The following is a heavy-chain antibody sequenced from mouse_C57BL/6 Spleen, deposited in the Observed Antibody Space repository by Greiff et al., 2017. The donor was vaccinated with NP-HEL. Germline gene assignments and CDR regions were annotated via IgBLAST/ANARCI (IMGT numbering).Heavy chain of an antibody. J-gene: IGHJ1*03. D-gene: IGHD2-4*01. CDR3: AREGLRRYFDV. CDR2: IYPSDSET. V-gene: IGHV1-61*01. CDR1: GYTFTSYW. Sequence: QVQLQQPGAELVRPGSSVKLSCKASGYTFTSYWMDWVKQRPGQGLEWIGNIYPSDSETHYNQKFKDQATLTVDKSSSTAYMQLSSLTSEDSAVYDCAREGLRRYFDVWGTGTTVTVSS.